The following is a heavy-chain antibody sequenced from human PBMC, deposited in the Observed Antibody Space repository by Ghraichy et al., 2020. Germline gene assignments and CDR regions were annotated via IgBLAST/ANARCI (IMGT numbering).Heavy chain of an antibody. V-gene: IGHV7-4-1*02. CDR2: INTNTGDP. D-gene: IGHD1-20*01. Sequence: ASVKVSCKASGHTLTNYGVNWVRQAPGQGLEWMGWINTNTGDPTYAQAFTGRFVFSLDTSVSTAYLEINSLSPKDTALYFCARQYNWGGQYSYGMDVWGQGTTVTVSS. CDR1: GHTLTNYG. J-gene: IGHJ6*02. CDR3: ARQYNWGGQYSYGMDV.